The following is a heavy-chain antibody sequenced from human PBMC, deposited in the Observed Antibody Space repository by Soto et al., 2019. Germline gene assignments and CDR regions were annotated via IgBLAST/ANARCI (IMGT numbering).Heavy chain of an antibody. CDR2: IYSGGST. Sequence: GGSLRLSCAGSGFTFGADWMSWVRQAPGKGLEWVSVIYSGGSTYYADSVKGRFTISRDNSKNTLYLQMNSLRAEDTAVYYCASSRSGGPDFDYWGQGTLVTVSS. V-gene: IGHV3-53*01. D-gene: IGHD2-15*01. J-gene: IGHJ4*02. CDR3: ASSRSGGPDFDY. CDR1: GFTFGADW.